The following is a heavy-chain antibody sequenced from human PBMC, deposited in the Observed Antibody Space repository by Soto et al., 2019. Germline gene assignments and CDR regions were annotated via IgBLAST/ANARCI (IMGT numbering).Heavy chain of an antibody. Sequence: ASVKVSCKASGYTFTSYGISWVRQAPGQGLEWMGWISAYNGNTNYAQKLQGRVTMTTDTSTSTAYMELRSLRSDDTAVYYCARVGSGRPKHYYYYYYMDVWGKGTTVTVSS. V-gene: IGHV1-18*01. CDR3: ARVGSGRPKHYYYYYYMDV. CDR2: ISAYNGNT. J-gene: IGHJ6*03. D-gene: IGHD3-3*01. CDR1: GYTFTSYG.